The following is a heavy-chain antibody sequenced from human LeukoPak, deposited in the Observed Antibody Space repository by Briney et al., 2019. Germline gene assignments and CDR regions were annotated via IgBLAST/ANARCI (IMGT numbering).Heavy chain of an antibody. CDR2: ISAYNGNT. CDR3: ARDHLLGGSYSGDAFDI. V-gene: IGHV1-18*01. Sequence: GSSVKVSCKASGYTFTSYDINWVRQAPGQGLEWMGWISAYNGNTNYAQKLQGRVTMTTDTSTSTAYMELRSLRSDDTAVYYCARDHLLGGSYSGDAFDIWGQGTMVTVSS. J-gene: IGHJ3*02. CDR1: GYTFTSYD. D-gene: IGHD1-26*01.